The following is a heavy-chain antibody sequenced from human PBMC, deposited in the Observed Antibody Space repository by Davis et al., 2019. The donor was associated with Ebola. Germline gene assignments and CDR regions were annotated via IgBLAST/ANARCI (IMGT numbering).Heavy chain of an antibody. D-gene: IGHD2/OR15-2a*01. V-gene: IGHV5-51*01. CDR3: ASPASEYAGFDY. CDR1: GNSFSSHW. CDR2: IYPGDSDT. Sequence: GESLKISCKDSGNSFSSHWIGWVRQMPGKGLEWMGIIYPGDSDTRYSPSFQGQVIISVDKSIETAYLQWSSLKTSDTAMYYCASPASEYAGFDYWGQGTLVTVSS. J-gene: IGHJ4*02.